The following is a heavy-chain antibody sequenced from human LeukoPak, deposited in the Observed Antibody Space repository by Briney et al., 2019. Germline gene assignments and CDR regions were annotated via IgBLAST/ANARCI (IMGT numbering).Heavy chain of an antibody. CDR1: GFTFSSYW. CDR3: KSGGAAPGSFDY. Sequence: GGSLRLSCAASGFTFSSYWMSWMRQAPGKGLEWVANIKYDGDEEYYVDSVRGRFTISRDNAKNSLYLQLSSLRVEDTAVYYCKSGGAAPGSFDYWGQGILVTVSP. J-gene: IGHJ4*02. CDR2: IKYDGDEE. V-gene: IGHV3-7*01. D-gene: IGHD1-1*01.